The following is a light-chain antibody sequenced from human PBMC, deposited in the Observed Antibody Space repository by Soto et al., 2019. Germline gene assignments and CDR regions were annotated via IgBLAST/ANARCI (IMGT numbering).Light chain of an antibody. CDR2: GNS. Sequence: QSVLTQPPSVSGAPGQRVTISCTGSSSNIGAGYDVHWYQQLPGTAPKLLIYGNSNRPSGVPDRFSGSKSGTSASLAITGLQVEEEADYYCQSYDSSLSGWVFGGGTQLTVL. J-gene: IGLJ3*02. CDR3: QSYDSSLSGWV. V-gene: IGLV1-40*01. CDR1: SSNIGAGYD.